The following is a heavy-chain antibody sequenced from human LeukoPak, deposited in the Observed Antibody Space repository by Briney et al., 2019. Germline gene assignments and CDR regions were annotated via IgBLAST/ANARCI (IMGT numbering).Heavy chain of an antibody. V-gene: IGHV3-7*01. Sequence: GGSLRLSCAASGFPFRNYWMSWVRQAPGKGLEWVANIKQDESKIYYLDSVKGRFTISRDNAKNTLYLQMNSLRADDTAVYYCVRGGVDYWGQGTLVTVSS. J-gene: IGHJ4*02. D-gene: IGHD3-16*01. CDR2: IKQDESKI. CDR3: VRGGVDY. CDR1: GFPFRNYW.